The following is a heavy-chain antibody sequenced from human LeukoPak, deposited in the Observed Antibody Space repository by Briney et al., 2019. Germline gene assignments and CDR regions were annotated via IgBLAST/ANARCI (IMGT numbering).Heavy chain of an antibody. V-gene: IGHV1-58*02. D-gene: IGHD3-3*01. Sequence: ASVKVSCKASGFTFTSSAMQWVRQARGQRLEWIGWIVVGSGNTNYAQKFQERVTITRDMSTSTAYMELSSLRSEDTAVYYCAALPIWSGYSGDYWGQGTLVSVSS. CDR2: IVVGSGNT. CDR1: GFTFTSSA. CDR3: AALPIWSGYSGDY. J-gene: IGHJ4*02.